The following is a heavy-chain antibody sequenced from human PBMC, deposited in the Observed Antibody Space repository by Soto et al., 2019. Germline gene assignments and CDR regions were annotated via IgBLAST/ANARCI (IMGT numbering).Heavy chain of an antibody. Sequence: QVQLQESGPGLVKPSETLSLTCTVSGGSISSYYWSWIRQPPGKGLEWIGYIYYSRSTNCNPYLQRRVPLSLATYKNLFSLRLSSVTAADTAGYYFTRSTDQYYYDSSGYYPPGLNWYYDLWGRSPLVTVSS. CDR2: IYYSRST. J-gene: IGHJ2*01. CDR1: GGSISSYY. V-gene: IGHV4-59*01. CDR3: TRSTDQYYYDSSGYYPPGLNWYYDL. D-gene: IGHD3-22*01.